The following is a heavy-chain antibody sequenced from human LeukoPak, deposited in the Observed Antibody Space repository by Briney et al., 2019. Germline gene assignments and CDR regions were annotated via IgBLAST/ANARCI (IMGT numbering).Heavy chain of an antibody. J-gene: IGHJ6*03. CDR1: GGSFSGYY. V-gene: IGHV4-34*01. D-gene: IGHD3-22*01. CDR3: TRGSIAYYYMDV. CDR2: INHSGST. Sequence: SETLSLTCTVYGGSFSGYYWSWIRQPPGKGLEWIGEINHSGSTNYNPSLKSRVTISVDTSKNQFSLKLSSVTAADTAVYYCTRGSIAYYYMDVWGKGTTVTISS.